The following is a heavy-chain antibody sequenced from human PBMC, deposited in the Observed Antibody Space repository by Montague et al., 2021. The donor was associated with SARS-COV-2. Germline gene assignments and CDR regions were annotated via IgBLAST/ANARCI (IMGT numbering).Heavy chain of an antibody. CDR1: GGSFSGYY. CDR3: ARGGHQLRFGLDV. V-gene: IGHV4-34*01. Sequence: SETLSLTCAVYGGSFSGYYWSWIRQPPGKGLEWIGQIHHTGSTIYKPSLKSRVTISEDTSKNQFSLKMTSVTAADPAVYYCARGGHQLRFGLDVWGQGTTATVSS. CDR2: IHHTGST. D-gene: IGHD3-16*01. J-gene: IGHJ6*02.